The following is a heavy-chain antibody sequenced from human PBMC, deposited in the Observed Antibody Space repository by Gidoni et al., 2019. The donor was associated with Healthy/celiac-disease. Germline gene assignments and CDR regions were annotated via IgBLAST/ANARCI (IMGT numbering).Heavy chain of an antibody. CDR3: ARTRVVPAAWDYYYYYMDV. CDR1: GYTFTGYY. Sequence: QVQLVQSGAEVKKPGASVKVSCKASGYTFTGYYMHWVRQAPGQGLEWMGWINPNSGGTNYAQKFQGRVTMTRDTSISTAYMELSRLRSDDTAVYYCARTRVVPAAWDYYYYYMDVWGKGTTVTVSS. V-gene: IGHV1-2*02. CDR2: INPNSGGT. D-gene: IGHD2-2*01. J-gene: IGHJ6*03.